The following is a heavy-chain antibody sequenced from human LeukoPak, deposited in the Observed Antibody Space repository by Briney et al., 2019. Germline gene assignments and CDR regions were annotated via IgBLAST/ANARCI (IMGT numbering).Heavy chain of an antibody. D-gene: IGHD5-12*01. Sequence: SETLSLTCTVSDGSISSYYWSWIRQPPGKGLEWIGEINHSGSTNYNPSLKSRVTISVDTSKNQFSLKLSSVTAADTAVYYCASLRRGRRAPRLYYFDYWGQGTLVTVSS. V-gene: IGHV4-34*01. CDR2: INHSGST. CDR3: ASLRRGRRAPRLYYFDY. CDR1: DGSISSYY. J-gene: IGHJ4*02.